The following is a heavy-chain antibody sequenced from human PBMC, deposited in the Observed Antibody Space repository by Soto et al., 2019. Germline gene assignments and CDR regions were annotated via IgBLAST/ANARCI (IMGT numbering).Heavy chain of an antibody. V-gene: IGHV1-69*13. D-gene: IGHD2-2*01. CDR1: GGTFSSYA. J-gene: IGHJ6*02. Sequence: SVKVSGKASGGTFSSYAISWVRQAPGQGLEWMGGIIPIFGTANYAQKFQGRVTITADESTSTAYMELSSLRSEDTAVYYCARGAYCSSTSCYSIGVYYYYGMDVWGRGTTVTVSS. CDR3: ARGAYCSSTSCYSIGVYYYYGMDV. CDR2: IIPIFGTA.